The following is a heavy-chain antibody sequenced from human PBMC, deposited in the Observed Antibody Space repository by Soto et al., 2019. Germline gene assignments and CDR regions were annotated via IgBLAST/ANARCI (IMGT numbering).Heavy chain of an antibody. V-gene: IGHV1-69*06. CDR3: ERYYYGSGSYHIHCFDT. Sequence: SVXVSCKCSVGTFSRYASIFVLQAPGQGLEWIGGIIPIFGTANYAQKFQGRVTITADKSKSTAYMEPSSLRSEDTDVYSCERYYYGSGSYHIHCFDTWGQGPLVTVSS. CDR2: IIPIFGTA. D-gene: IGHD3-10*01. J-gene: IGHJ5*02. CDR1: VGTFSRYA.